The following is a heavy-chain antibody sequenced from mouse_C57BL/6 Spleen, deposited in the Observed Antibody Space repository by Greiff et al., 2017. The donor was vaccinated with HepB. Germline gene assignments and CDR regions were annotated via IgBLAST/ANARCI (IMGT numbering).Heavy chain of an antibody. CDR3: TTFITTVAMDY. CDR2: IDPENGDT. CDR1: GFNIKDDY. D-gene: IGHD1-2*01. V-gene: IGHV14-4*01. J-gene: IGHJ4*01. Sequence: EVQLQESGAELVRPGASVKLSCTASGFNIKDDYMHWVKQRPEQGLEWIGWIDPENGDTEYASKFQGKATITADTSSNTAYLQLSSLTSEDTAVYYCTTFITTVAMDYWGQGTSVTVSS.